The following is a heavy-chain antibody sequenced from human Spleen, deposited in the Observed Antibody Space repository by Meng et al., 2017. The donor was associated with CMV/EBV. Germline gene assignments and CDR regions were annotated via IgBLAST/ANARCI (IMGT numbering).Heavy chain of an antibody. J-gene: IGHJ4*02. CDR2: INPNSGAT. V-gene: IGHV1-2*02. Sequence: ASVKVSCKASGYTFTDYYIHWVRQAPGQGLEWMGWINPNSGATYYAQKFQGRVTMTRDTSISTVYMELRSLRSDDTAVFYCARGLDQWGQGTLVTVSS. D-gene: IGHD2-2*03. CDR1: GYTFTDYY. CDR3: ARGLDQ.